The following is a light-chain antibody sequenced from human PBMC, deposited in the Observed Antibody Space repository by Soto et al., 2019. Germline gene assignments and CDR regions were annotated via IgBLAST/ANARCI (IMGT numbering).Light chain of an antibody. CDR3: QQYQKWPPIT. CDR1: QSVSSD. J-gene: IGKJ5*01. Sequence: EIVMTQSPATLSVSPGERATLSCRASQSVSSDLAWYQQKPGHGPRLLIYGASSRATGIPDRFSGSGSGTEFTLTITGLQSEDFAVYYCQQYQKWPPITFGQGTRLEIK. CDR2: GAS. V-gene: IGKV3-15*01.